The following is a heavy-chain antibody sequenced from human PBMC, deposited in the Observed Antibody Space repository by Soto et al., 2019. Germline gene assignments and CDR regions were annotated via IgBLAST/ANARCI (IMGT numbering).Heavy chain of an antibody. J-gene: IGHJ6*02. CDR2: ISYDGSNK. V-gene: IGHV3-30-3*01. D-gene: IGHD6-6*01. CDR1: GFTFSSYA. CDR3: ARDHPSIAARPRLFSVGMDV. Sequence: PGGSLRLSCAASGFTFSSYAMHWVRQAPGKGLEWVAVISYDGSNKYYADSVKGRFTISRDNSKNTLYLQMNSLRAEDTAVYYCARDHPSIAARPRLFSVGMDVWGQGTTVTVSS.